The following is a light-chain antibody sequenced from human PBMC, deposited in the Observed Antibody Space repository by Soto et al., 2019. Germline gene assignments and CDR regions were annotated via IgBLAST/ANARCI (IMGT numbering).Light chain of an antibody. V-gene: IGKV3-15*01. CDR1: QSVSSN. Sequence: EIVMTQSPATLCVSPGERATLSCRASQSVSSNLAWYQQKPGQAPRLLIYGASTTATGIPARFSGSGTGTEFTLTIRSLQSEDFAVYYCLHYYEWPRWTFGQGTKVDIK. J-gene: IGKJ1*01. CDR2: GAS. CDR3: LHYYEWPRWT.